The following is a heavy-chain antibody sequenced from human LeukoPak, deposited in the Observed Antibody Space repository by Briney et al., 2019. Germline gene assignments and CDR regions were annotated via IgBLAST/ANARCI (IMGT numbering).Heavy chain of an antibody. CDR1: GYTFTNHG. J-gene: IGHJ4*02. V-gene: IGHV1-18*01. CDR3: ARIPQAGYSSTWWVDY. D-gene: IGHD6-13*01. CDR2: ISAYNGNT. Sequence: ASVTVSLKASGYTFTNHGISWVRQAPGQGLEWMGWISAYNGNTNYAQKLQDRITMTTDTSTSTAYLDLRSLRSDDTAVYYCARIPQAGYSSTWWVDYWGQGTLVTVSS.